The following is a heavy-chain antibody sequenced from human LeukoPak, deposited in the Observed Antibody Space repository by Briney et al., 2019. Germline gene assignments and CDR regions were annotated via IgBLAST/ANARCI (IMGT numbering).Heavy chain of an antibody. CDR3: ARALDYSNYYYYYYYYMDV. CDR2: INHSGST. CDR1: GGSFSGYY. D-gene: IGHD4-11*01. J-gene: IGHJ6*03. V-gene: IGHV4-34*01. Sequence: SETLSLTCAVYGGSFSGYYWSWIRQPPGKGLEWIGEINHSGSTNYNPSLKSRVTISVDTSKNQFSLKLSSVTAADTAVYYCARALDYSNYYYYYYYYMDVWGEGTTVTVSS.